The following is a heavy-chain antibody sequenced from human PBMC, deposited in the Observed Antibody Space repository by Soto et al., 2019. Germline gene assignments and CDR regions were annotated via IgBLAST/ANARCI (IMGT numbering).Heavy chain of an antibody. CDR3: AREITSIAARADLAFDY. Sequence: QVQLVESGGGVVQPGRSLRLSCAASGFTFSSYGMHWVRQAPGKGLEWVAVIWYDGSNKYYADSVKGRFTISRDNSKNTLYLQMNSLRAEDTAVYYCAREITSIAARADLAFDYWGQGTLVTVSS. CDR1: GFTFSSYG. V-gene: IGHV3-33*01. CDR2: IWYDGSNK. D-gene: IGHD6-6*01. J-gene: IGHJ4*02.